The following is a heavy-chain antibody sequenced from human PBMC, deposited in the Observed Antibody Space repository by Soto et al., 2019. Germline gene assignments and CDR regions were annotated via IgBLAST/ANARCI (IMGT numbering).Heavy chain of an antibody. J-gene: IGHJ4*02. V-gene: IGHV1-18*04. CDR3: ARVRSYYYDSS. CDR2: ISAYNGNT. CDR1: CYTFTSYG. Sequence: ASVKVSYKASCYTFTSYGISWVRQAPGQGLEWMGWISAYNGNTNYAQKLQGRVTMTTDTSTSTAYMELRSLRSDDTAVYYCARVRSYYYDSSWGQGTLVTVSS. D-gene: IGHD3-22*01.